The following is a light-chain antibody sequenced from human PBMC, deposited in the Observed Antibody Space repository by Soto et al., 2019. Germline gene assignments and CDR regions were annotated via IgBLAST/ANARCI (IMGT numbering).Light chain of an antibody. Sequence: QSALTQPASVSGSPGQSIAISCTGTSSGVGGYNYVSWYQQHPGKAPKLIIYDVSNRPSGVSDRFSGSKSGNTASLTISGLQAEDESDYYCNSYTSLSTLDVFGTGTKLTVL. CDR2: DVS. J-gene: IGLJ1*01. CDR3: NSYTSLSTLDV. V-gene: IGLV2-14*01. CDR1: SSGVGGYNY.